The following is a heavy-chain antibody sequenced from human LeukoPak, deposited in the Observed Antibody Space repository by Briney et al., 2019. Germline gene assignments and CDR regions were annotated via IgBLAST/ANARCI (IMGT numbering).Heavy chain of an antibody. V-gene: IGHV1-69*06. Sequence: ASVKVSCKASGGTFSNSAISWVRQAPGQGLEWMGGVIPLFGTAKYAQKFQGRVTMTEDTSTDTAYMELSSLRSEDTAVYYCATGRGGGYDILTGYYWDDYWGQGTLVTVSS. CDR1: GGTFSNSA. J-gene: IGHJ4*02. CDR2: VIPLFGTA. CDR3: ATGRGGGYDILTGYYWDDY. D-gene: IGHD3-9*01.